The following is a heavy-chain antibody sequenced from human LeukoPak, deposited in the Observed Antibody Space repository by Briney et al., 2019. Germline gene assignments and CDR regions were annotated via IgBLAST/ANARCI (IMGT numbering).Heavy chain of an antibody. V-gene: IGHV5-51*01. CDR1: GYSFTTYW. Sequence: GESLKISCKGSGYSFTTYWIGWVRQMPVKGLEWMGIIYPGDSDTRYSPSFQGQVTISADKSISTAYLRWSRLKASDTAMYYCARRAKYSSTAFYYMDVWGKGTTVTVSS. CDR2: IYPGDSDT. J-gene: IGHJ6*03. CDR3: ARRAKYSSTAFYYMDV. D-gene: IGHD6-13*01.